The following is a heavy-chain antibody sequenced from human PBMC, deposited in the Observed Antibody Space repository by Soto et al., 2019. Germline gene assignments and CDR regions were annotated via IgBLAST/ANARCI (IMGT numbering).Heavy chain of an antibody. CDR2: INPNSGGT. V-gene: IGHV1-2*02. J-gene: IGHJ6*02. D-gene: IGHD6-13*01. Sequence: ASVKVSCKASGYTLTGYYMHWVRQAPGQGLEWMGWINPNSGGTNYAQKFQGRVTMTRDTSISTAYMELSRLRSDDTAVYYCARGPQLVRVDYYYYGMDVWGQGTTGTVSS. CDR3: ARGPQLVRVDYYYYGMDV. CDR1: GYTLTGYY.